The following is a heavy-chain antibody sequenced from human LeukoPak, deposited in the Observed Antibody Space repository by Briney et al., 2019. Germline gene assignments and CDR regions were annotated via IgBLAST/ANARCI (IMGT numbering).Heavy chain of an antibody. CDR1: GSTFINYG. Sequence: ASVKVSCKASGSTFINYGISWVRQAPGQGLEWMGWINPYNDNTKYTQNLQGRVTMTTDTSTGTAYMELRSLRSDDTAIYYCARDLREIISVAGFDPWGQGTLVTVSS. CDR2: INPYNDNT. CDR3: ARDLREIISVAGFDP. D-gene: IGHD6-19*01. J-gene: IGHJ5*02. V-gene: IGHV1-18*01.